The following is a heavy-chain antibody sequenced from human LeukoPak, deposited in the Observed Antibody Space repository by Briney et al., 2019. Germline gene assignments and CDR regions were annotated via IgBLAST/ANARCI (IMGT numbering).Heavy chain of an antibody. J-gene: IGHJ4*02. CDR2: IYYSGST. V-gene: IGHV4-59*12. CDR1: GGSLSSYY. CDR3: AREEVDIVATNYDY. D-gene: IGHD5-12*01. Sequence: SETLSLTCTVSGGSLSSYYWSWIRQPPGKGREWIGYIYYSGSTNYNPSLRSRVTISVDTSKNQFSLELSSVTAADTAVYYCAREEVDIVATNYDYWGQGTLVTVSS.